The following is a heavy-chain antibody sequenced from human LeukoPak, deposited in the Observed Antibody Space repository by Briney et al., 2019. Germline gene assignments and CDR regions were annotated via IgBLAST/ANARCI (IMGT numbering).Heavy chain of an antibody. CDR1: GYSFTNYW. J-gene: IGHJ4*02. D-gene: IGHD1-26*01. V-gene: IGHV5-51*01. Sequence: GESLKISCKGYGYSFTNYWIGWVRQMPGKGLEWMGIIYPGDSDTRYSPSFQGQVTISADKSISTAYLQWSSLKASDTAMYYCARRREDSGSYRTRIYDYWGQGTLVTVSS. CDR3: ARRREDSGSYRTRIYDY. CDR2: IYPGDSDT.